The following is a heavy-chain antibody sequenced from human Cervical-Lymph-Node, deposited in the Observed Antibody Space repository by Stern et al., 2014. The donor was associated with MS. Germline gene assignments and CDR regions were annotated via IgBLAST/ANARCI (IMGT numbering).Heavy chain of an antibody. J-gene: IGHJ4*02. D-gene: IGHD3-10*01. CDR2: FNHRNSST. V-gene: IGHV3-21*01. Sequence: VQLVESVGGLVKPGGSLRLSCAGSGFPFSSYSINWVRQATGQVLAWVSSFNHRNSSTYYTDHVKGRFTLTRDNAENSVYLQMNSLRPDDTAVYYCASFGAARDFWGQGTLVTVSS. CDR1: GFPFSSYS. CDR3: ASFGAARDF.